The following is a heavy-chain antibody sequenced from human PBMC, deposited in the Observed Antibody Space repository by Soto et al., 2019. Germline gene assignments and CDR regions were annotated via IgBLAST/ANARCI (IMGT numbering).Heavy chain of an antibody. J-gene: IGHJ3*02. CDR2: FDPEDGET. V-gene: IGHV1-24*01. Sequence: GASVKVSCTVSGYTLAELSRHWVRQAPGKGLEWMGGFDPEDGETIYAQKFQGRVTMTEDTSTDTAYMELSSLRSEDTAVYYCATLPPGIAVAGSGAFDIWGQGTMVTVSS. CDR3: ATLPPGIAVAGSGAFDI. D-gene: IGHD6-19*01. CDR1: GYTLAELS.